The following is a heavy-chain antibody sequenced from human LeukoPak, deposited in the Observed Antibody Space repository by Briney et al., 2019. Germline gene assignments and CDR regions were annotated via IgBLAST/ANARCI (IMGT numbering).Heavy chain of an antibody. J-gene: IGHJ6*02. Sequence: ASVKVSCKASGYTFTSYYMHWVRQAPGQGLEWMGIINPSGGSTSYAQKFQGRVTMTRDTSISTAYMELSRLRSDDTAVYYCARDLGYSGYEIYYYYGMDVWGQGTTVTVSS. V-gene: IGHV1-46*01. CDR2: INPSGGST. CDR1: GYTFTSYY. D-gene: IGHD5-12*01. CDR3: ARDLGYSGYEIYYYYGMDV.